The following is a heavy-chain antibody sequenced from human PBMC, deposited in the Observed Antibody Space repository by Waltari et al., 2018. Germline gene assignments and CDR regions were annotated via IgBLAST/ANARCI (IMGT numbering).Heavy chain of an antibody. CDR3: AIAGAGNFDL. CDR2: MYPSDSST. D-gene: IGHD6-19*01. V-gene: IGHV5-10-1*03. Sequence: EVQLVQSGVEVKKPGESLRISCKGSGYTFSDYKITWVRQMPGKGLEWMGSMYPSDSSTTYSPSFQGNVTISLDKSISTAYLQWNSLEASDTAIFYCAIAGAGNFDLCGRGTLVTVSS. J-gene: IGHJ2*01. CDR1: GYTFSDYK.